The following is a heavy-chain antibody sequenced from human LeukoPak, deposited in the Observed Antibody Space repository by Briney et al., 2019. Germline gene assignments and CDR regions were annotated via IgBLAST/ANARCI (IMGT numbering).Heavy chain of an antibody. CDR2: INHSGST. CDR3: ARARGIVVVYYFDY. V-gene: IGHV4-34*01. J-gene: IGHJ4*02. Sequence: SSETLFLTFAVYGGSFSGYYWSWIRQPPGKGLEWIGEINHSGSTNYNPSLKSRVTISVDTSKNQFSLKLSSVTAADTAVYYCARARGIVVVYYFDYWGQGTLVTVSS. D-gene: IGHD3-22*01. CDR1: GGSFSGYY.